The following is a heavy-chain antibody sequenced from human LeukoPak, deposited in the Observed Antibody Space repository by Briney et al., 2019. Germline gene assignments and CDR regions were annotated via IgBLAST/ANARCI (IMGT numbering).Heavy chain of an antibody. CDR1: GFAFNTYA. J-gene: IGHJ4*02. CDR3: AREDGYSSSWYSDY. D-gene: IGHD6-13*01. Sequence: GGSLRLSCAASGFAFNTYAMTWVRQAPEKGLQWVSTISTSGRATYYADSVKGRFTISRDNAKNSLYLQMNSLRAEDTAVYYCAREDGYSSSWYSDYWGQGTLVTVSS. V-gene: IGHV3-21*04. CDR2: ISTSGRAT.